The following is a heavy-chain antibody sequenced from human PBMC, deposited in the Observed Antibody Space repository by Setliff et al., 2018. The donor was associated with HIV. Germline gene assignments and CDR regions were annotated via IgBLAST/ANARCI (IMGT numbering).Heavy chain of an antibody. CDR2: IYYSGST. Sequence: SENLSLTCTVSGGSFSSGGYYWSWIRQHPGKGLEWIGYIYYSGSTYNNPSLKSRITMSIDTSKNQFSLKLSSVTAADTAVYYCARTRSAGGPFDIWGQGTMVTVSS. V-gene: IGHV4-31*03. CDR3: ARTRSAGGPFDI. J-gene: IGHJ3*02. D-gene: IGHD2-15*01. CDR1: GGSFSSGGYY.